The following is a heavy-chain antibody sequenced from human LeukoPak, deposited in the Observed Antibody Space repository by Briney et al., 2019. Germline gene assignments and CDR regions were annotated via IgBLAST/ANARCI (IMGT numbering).Heavy chain of an antibody. CDR1: GFTFSSYG. Sequence: GGSLRLSCAASGFTFSSYGMHWVRQAPGKGLEWVADISYDGSNKYYADSVKGRFTISRDNSKNTLYLQMNSLRAEDTAVYYCAKDSSPSIFGVVITTYYYGMDVWGQGTTVTVSS. CDR3: AKDSSPSIFGVVITTYYYGMDV. J-gene: IGHJ6*02. D-gene: IGHD3-3*01. V-gene: IGHV3-30*18. CDR2: ISYDGSNK.